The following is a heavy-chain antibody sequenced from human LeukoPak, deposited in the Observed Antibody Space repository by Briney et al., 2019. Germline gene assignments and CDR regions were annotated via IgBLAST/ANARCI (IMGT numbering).Heavy chain of an antibody. D-gene: IGHD3-22*01. CDR2: ISGSGGGT. J-gene: IGHJ4*02. CDR1: GITLSNYA. V-gene: IGHV3-23*01. CDR3: AKRGVVIRVILVGLHKEAYYFDS. Sequence: PGGSLRLSCAVSGITLSNYAMSWVRQAPGKGLEWVAGISGSGGGTNYADSVKGRFTISRDNPKNTLYLQMNNLRADDTAVYFCAKRGVVIRVILVGLHKEAYYFDSWGQGALVTVSS.